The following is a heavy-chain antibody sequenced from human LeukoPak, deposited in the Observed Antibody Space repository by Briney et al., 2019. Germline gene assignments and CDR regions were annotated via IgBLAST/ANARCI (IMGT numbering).Heavy chain of an antibody. Sequence: SVKVSCKASGGTFSSYAISWVRQAPGQGLELMGGIIPIFGTANYAQKFQGRVTITADESTSTAYMELSSLRSEDTAVYYCAREPSYSSSWLDYWGQGTLVTVSS. D-gene: IGHD6-13*01. CDR3: AREPSYSSSWLDY. V-gene: IGHV1-69*13. CDR1: GGTFSSYA. J-gene: IGHJ4*02. CDR2: IIPIFGTA.